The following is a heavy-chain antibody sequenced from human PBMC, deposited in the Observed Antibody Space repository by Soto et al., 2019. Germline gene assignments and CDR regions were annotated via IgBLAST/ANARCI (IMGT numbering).Heavy chain of an antibody. CDR3: ARDDKDGNNDY. J-gene: IGHJ4*02. CDR2: ISYDGSNK. V-gene: IGHV3-30-3*01. CDR1: GFTFSSYA. Sequence: GGSLRLSYAASGFTFSSYAMHWVRQAPGKGLEWVAVISYDGSNKYYADSVKGRFTISRDNSKNTLYLQVNSLRAEDTAVYYCARDDKDGNNDYWGQGTLVTVSS. D-gene: IGHD1-1*01.